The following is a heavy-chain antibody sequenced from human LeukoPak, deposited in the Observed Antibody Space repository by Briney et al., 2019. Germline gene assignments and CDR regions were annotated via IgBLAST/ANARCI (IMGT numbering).Heavy chain of an antibody. J-gene: IGHJ6*02. D-gene: IGHD3-10*01. CDR1: GFIFNNAW. CDR2: IKSKTDGGTT. V-gene: IGHV3-15*07. Sequence: GGSLRLSCAASGFIFNNAWMNWVRQAPGQGLEWVARIKSKTDGGTTDYAAPVKGRFTISTDDSKNTLYLQMSSLKTEDTAVYYCTTGNTMVRGIIRLYGMDVWGQGTTVTVSS. CDR3: TTGNTMVRGIIRLYGMDV.